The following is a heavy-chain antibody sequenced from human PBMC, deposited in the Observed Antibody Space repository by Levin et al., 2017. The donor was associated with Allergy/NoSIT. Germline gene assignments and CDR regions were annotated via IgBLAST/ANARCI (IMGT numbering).Heavy chain of an antibody. CDR3: ARGVRTYYYDSSGYYYFDY. D-gene: IGHD3-22*01. CDR2: IYTSGST. CDR1: GGSISSYY. Sequence: SETLSLTCTVSGGSISSYYWSWIRQPAGKGLEWIGRIYTSGSTNYNPSLKSRVTMSVDTSKNQFSLKLSSVTAADTAVYYCARGVRTYYYDSSGYYYFDYWGQGTLVTVSS. V-gene: IGHV4-4*07. J-gene: IGHJ4*02.